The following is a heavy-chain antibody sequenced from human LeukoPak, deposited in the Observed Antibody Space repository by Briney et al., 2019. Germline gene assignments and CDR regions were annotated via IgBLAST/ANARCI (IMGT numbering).Heavy chain of an antibody. J-gene: IGHJ4*02. D-gene: IGHD6-13*01. CDR1: GFTFSDYY. CDR3: ARGSRQQLVPDYFFHY. Sequence: PGGSLRLSCAASGFTFSDYYMSWIRQAPGKGLEWVSYISSSGSTIYYADSVKGRFTISRDNAKNSLYLQMNSLRAEDTAVYYCARGSRQQLVPDYFFHYWGQGTLVTVPS. V-gene: IGHV3-11*01. CDR2: ISSSGSTI.